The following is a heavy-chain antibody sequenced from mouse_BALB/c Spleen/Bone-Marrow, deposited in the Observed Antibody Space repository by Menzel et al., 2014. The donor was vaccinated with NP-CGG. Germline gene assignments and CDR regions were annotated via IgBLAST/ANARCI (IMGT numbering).Heavy chain of an antibody. Sequence: EVQGVESGGGLVQPGGSLKLSCAASGFDFSTFWMSWVRQAPGKGLEWIGEINPDRRTKNYSPSLKDKFVISRDNTKKTLYMLMRKVRSEDTALYYCARLHYYGYGAYWGQGTLVTVSA. CDR1: GFDFSTFW. CDR2: INPDRRTK. CDR3: ARLHYYGYGAY. J-gene: IGHJ3*01. V-gene: IGHV4-1*02. D-gene: IGHD1-2*01.